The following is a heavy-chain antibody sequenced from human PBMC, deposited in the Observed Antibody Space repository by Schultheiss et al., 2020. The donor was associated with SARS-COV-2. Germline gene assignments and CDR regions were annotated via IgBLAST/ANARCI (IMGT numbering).Heavy chain of an antibody. J-gene: IGHJ4*02. V-gene: IGHV3-74*01. CDR1: GFTFSNHW. CDR2: IKSDGTST. CDR3: ARGGIVVVIMVDY. Sequence: GGSLRLSCAASGFTFSNHWMHWVRQGPGKGLMWVSRIKSDGTSTNYADSVKGRFTISRDNSKNTLYLQMNSLRAEDTAVYYCARGGIVVVIMVDYWGQGTLVTVSS. D-gene: IGHD3-22*01.